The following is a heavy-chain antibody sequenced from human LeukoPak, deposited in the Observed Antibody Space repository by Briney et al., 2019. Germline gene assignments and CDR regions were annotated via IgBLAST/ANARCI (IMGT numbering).Heavy chain of an antibody. V-gene: IGHV4-59*01. D-gene: IGHD6-19*01. CDR3: ARVTGRIAVAGPFDY. Sequence: SETLSLTCTVSGGPISSYYWSWIRQPPGKGLEGMGYIYYSGSTNYNPSLKSRVTISVDTSKNQFSLKLSSVTAADTAVYYCARVTGRIAVAGPFDYWGQGTLVSVSS. CDR1: GGPISSYY. J-gene: IGHJ4*02. CDR2: IYYSGST.